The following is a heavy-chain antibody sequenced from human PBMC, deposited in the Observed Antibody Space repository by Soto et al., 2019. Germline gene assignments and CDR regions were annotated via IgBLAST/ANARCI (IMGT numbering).Heavy chain of an antibody. V-gene: IGHV1-69*13. D-gene: IGHD2-21*02. CDR3: ARAAYCGGDCYSRFDP. Sequence: SVKVSCKASGGTFSSYAISWVRQAPGQGLEWMGGIIPIFGTANYAQKFQGRVTITADESTSTAYMELSSLRSEDTAVYYCARAAYCGGDCYSRFDPWGQGTLVTVSS. CDR1: GGTFSSYA. CDR2: IIPIFGTA. J-gene: IGHJ5*02.